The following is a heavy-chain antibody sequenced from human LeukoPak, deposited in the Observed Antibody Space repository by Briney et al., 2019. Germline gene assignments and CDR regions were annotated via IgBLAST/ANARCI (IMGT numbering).Heavy chain of an antibody. CDR2: ISAYNGNT. J-gene: IGHJ3*02. Sequence: ASVKVSCKASGYTFTSYGISWVRQAPGQGLEWMGWISAYNGNTNYVQILQGRVTMTTDTSTSTAYMEMRSLRSDGTAVYFCARDRLENINIVVVHNFVGGAFDIWGQGTMVSVSS. CDR1: GYTFTSYG. V-gene: IGHV1-18*01. CDR3: ARDRLENINIVVVHNFVGGAFDI. D-gene: IGHD3-22*01.